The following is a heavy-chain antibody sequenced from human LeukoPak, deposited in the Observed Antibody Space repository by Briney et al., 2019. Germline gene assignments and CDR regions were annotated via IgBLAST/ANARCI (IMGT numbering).Heavy chain of an antibody. CDR3: ARVSSGSYFDY. CDR1: GYTFTNYY. CDR2: INPNSGGT. D-gene: IGHD1-26*01. J-gene: IGHJ4*02. V-gene: IGHV1-2*06. Sequence: ASVKVSCKASGYTFTNYYIHWVRQAPGQGLEWMGRINPNSGGTNYPQKFQGRVTMTRDTSISTAYMELSRLRSDDTAVYYCARVSSGSYFDYWGQGTLVTVSS.